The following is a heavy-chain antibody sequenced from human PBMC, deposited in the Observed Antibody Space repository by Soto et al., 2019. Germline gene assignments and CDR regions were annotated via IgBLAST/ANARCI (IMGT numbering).Heavy chain of an antibody. Sequence: PGGSLRLSCAASGFTFSSYSMSWVRQAPGKGLEWVSSISSSSSYIYYADSVKGRFTISRDNAKNSLYLQMNSLRAEDTAVYYCARDRYYYDSSGYYPYGMDVWGQGTTVTVSS. D-gene: IGHD3-22*01. V-gene: IGHV3-21*01. CDR2: ISSSSSYI. CDR1: GFTFSSYS. CDR3: ARDRYYYDSSGYYPYGMDV. J-gene: IGHJ6*02.